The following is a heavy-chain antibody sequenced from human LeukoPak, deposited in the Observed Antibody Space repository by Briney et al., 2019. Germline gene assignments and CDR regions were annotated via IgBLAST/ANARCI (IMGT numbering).Heavy chain of an antibody. J-gene: IGHJ4*02. D-gene: IGHD2-21*02. Sequence: SETLSLTCAVYGGSFSGYYWSWIRQPPGKGLEWIAEINHSGSTNYNPSLKSRVTISVDTSKNQFSLKLSSVTAADTAVYYCARGQTSVVTAIPYYFDYWGRGTLVTVSS. CDR1: GGSFSGYY. V-gene: IGHV4-34*01. CDR3: ARGQTSVVTAIPYYFDY. CDR2: INHSGST.